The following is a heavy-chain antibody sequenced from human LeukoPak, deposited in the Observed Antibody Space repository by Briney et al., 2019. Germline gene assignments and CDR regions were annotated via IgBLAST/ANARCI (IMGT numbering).Heavy chain of an antibody. D-gene: IGHD5-18*01. CDR1: GFTFSSYS. V-gene: IGHV3-21*04. CDR2: LSSSSSYI. CDR3: AKDPEGGYSYGYSFDY. Sequence: GGPLRLSCAASGFTFSSYSMNWVRQAPGKGLEWVSSLSSSSSYIYYADSVKGRITISRDNAKNSLYMQMNRLRAEDTAVYYCAKDPEGGYSYGYSFDYWGQGTLVTVSS. J-gene: IGHJ4*02.